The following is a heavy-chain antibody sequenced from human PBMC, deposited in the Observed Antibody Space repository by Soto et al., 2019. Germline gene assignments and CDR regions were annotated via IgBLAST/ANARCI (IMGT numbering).Heavy chain of an antibody. CDR3: ARDCSSTSCYLVGWFDP. D-gene: IGHD2-2*01. CDR2: ISAYNGNT. J-gene: IGHJ5*02. V-gene: IGHV1-18*01. CDR1: GYTFTSYG. Sequence: ASVKVSCKASGYTFTSYGISWVRQAPGQGLEWMGWISAYNGNTNYAQKLQGRVTMTTDTSTSTAYMELRSLRSDDTAVYYCARDCSSTSCYLVGWFDPWGQGTLVTVSS.